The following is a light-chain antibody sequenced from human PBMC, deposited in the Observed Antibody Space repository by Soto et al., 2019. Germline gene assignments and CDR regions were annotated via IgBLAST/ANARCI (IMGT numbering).Light chain of an antibody. V-gene: IGLV4-60*02. CDR2: LEGSGSY. Sequence: QPVLTQSSSASASLGSSVKLTCTLSSGHSSYIIAWHQQQPGKAPRYLMKLEGSGSYNKGSGVPDRFSGSSSGADRYLTISNLQFEDVADYYCETWDSNWVFGGGTKLTVL. CDR3: ETWDSNWV. J-gene: IGLJ3*02. CDR1: SGHSSYI.